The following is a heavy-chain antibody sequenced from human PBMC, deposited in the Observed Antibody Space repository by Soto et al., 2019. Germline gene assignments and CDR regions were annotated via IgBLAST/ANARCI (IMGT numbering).Heavy chain of an antibody. D-gene: IGHD1-26*01. J-gene: IGHJ6*02. CDR1: GFTFSSYA. CDR3: AKDRVPVVGPAPLYGMDV. CDR2: ISGSGGIT. Sequence: EVQLLESGGGLVQPGGSLRLSCAASGFTFSSYAMSWVRQAPGKGLEWVSAISGSGGITYYADSVKGRFTISRDNSKTTLYLQMNSLRADDTAVYYCAKDRVPVVGPAPLYGMDVWGQGTTVTVSS. V-gene: IGHV3-23*01.